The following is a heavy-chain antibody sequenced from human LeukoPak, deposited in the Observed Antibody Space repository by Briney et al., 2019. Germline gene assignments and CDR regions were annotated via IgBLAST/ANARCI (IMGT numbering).Heavy chain of an antibody. CDR1: GFTFSNYA. D-gene: IGHD2-2*02. CDR2: ISNSGGTT. Sequence: PGGFLRLSCAASGFTFSNYALNWVRQAPGKGLEWVSGISNSGGTTYYADSVKGRFTISRDNSKNTLYLQMNSLRAEDTAVYYCAKSGCSSTSCYSILSGWLDPWGQGTLVTVSS. J-gene: IGHJ5*02. V-gene: IGHV3-23*01. CDR3: AKSGCSSTSCYSILSGWLDP.